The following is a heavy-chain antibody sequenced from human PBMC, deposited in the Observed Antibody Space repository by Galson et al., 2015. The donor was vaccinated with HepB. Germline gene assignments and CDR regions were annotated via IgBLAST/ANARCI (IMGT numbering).Heavy chain of an antibody. Sequence: SVKVSCKASGYTFTGYYMHWVRQAPGQGLEWMRWINPNSGGTNYAQKFQGRVTMTRDTSISTAYMELSRLRSDDTAVYYCARDGSSGWYGEKNWFDPWGQGTLVTVSS. D-gene: IGHD6-19*01. J-gene: IGHJ5*02. CDR1: GYTFTGYY. V-gene: IGHV1-2*02. CDR3: ARDGSSGWYGEKNWFDP. CDR2: INPNSGGT.